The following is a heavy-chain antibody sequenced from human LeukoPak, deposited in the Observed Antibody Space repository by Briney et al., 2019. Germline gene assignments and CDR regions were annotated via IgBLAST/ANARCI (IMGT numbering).Heavy chain of an antibody. CDR1: GYSISSGYF. J-gene: IGHJ4*02. V-gene: IGHV4-38-2*02. CDR3: ARDGYYYDGTFEY. CDR2: ISHSGSS. D-gene: IGHD3-22*01. Sequence: PSETLSLTCAVSGYSISSGYFWAWIRQAPGKGPEWIGSISHSGSSYSNPSLKSRGIVSVDTSNNQFSLRLTSVTAADTATYYCARDGYYYDGTFEYWGQGIRVAVSS.